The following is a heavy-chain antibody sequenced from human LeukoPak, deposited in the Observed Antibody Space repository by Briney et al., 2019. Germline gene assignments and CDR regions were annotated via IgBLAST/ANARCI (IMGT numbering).Heavy chain of an antibody. J-gene: IGHJ5*02. Sequence: SETLSLTCAVYGGSFSGYYWSWIRQPPGKGLEWIGEINHSGSTNYNPSLKSRVTISVDTSKNQFSLKLSSVTAAGTAVYYCARNGRFLNWFDPWGQGTLVTVSS. D-gene: IGHD3-3*01. CDR3: ARNGRFLNWFDP. CDR2: INHSGST. V-gene: IGHV4-34*01. CDR1: GGSFSGYY.